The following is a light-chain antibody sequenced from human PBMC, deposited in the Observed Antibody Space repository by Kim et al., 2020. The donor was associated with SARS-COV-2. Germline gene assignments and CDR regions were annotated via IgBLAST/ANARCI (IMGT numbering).Light chain of an antibody. Sequence: LVHTVRFTCQGDSLRSYYASCYQQKPGQAPVLVIYGKNNRPSGIPDRFSGSSSGNTASLTITGAQAEDEADYYCNSRDSSGNHLVFGGGTQLTVL. J-gene: IGLJ3*02. CDR3: NSRDSSGNHLV. V-gene: IGLV3-19*01. CDR2: GKN. CDR1: SLRSYY.